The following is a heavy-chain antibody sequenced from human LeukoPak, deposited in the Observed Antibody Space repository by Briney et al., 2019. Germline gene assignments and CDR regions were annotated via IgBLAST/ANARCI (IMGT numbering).Heavy chain of an antibody. Sequence: GGSLRLSCAASGFTFGIYAMSWVRQAPGKGLEWVSAISGDGGDTYYADSVKGRFTISSDNSKNTLYLQMNSLRAEDTAVYYCAKDVVVLRYYFDYWGQGTLVTVSS. V-gene: IGHV3-23*01. CDR3: AKDVVVLRYYFDY. CDR2: ISGDGGDT. CDR1: GFTFGIYA. J-gene: IGHJ4*02. D-gene: IGHD2-2*01.